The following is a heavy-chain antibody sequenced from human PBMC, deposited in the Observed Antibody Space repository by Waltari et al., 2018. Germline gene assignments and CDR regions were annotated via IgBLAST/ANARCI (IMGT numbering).Heavy chain of an antibody. CDR1: GFTFSSYA. CDR2: ISGSGGCT. CDR3: AKDSDSLLVPAASGWFDP. J-gene: IGHJ5*02. Sequence: EVQLVESGGGLVQPGGSLRLSCAASGFTFSSYAMSWVRQAPGKGLEWVSAISGSGGCTYCADSVEGRFTISRDNSKNTLYLQMNSLRSEDTAVYYCAKDSDSLLVPAASGWFDPWGQGTLVTVSS. D-gene: IGHD2-2*01. V-gene: IGHV3-23*04.